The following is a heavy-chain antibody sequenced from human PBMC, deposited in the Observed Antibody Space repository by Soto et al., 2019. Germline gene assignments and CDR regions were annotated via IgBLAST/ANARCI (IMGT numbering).Heavy chain of an antibody. CDR2: INEDGSVK. V-gene: IGHV3-7*01. CDR1: GFSFSNYW. J-gene: IGHJ3*02. D-gene: IGHD1-26*01. Sequence: EVRLVESGGDLVQPGESLRLSCAASGFSFSNYWMTWVRQAPGKGLEWVANINEDGSVKYFQDSVQGRFTISRDNPKNSLYLQMNSLRVEDTAFYYCARETVGDEGAFFDMWGQGTMDTVSS. CDR3: ARETVGDEGAFFDM.